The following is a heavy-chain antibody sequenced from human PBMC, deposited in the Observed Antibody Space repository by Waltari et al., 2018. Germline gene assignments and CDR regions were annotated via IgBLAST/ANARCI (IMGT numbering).Heavy chain of an antibody. CDR1: GFNLRDYH. CDR2: MRNYENRG. V-gene: IGHV3-11*01. CDR3: VRVNWGPDY. Sequence: QVQLVESGGGLVKPEGSLRLSCAASGFNLRDYHMSWVRHTPGKGCERISDMRNYENRGYYADSVKGRFTISRDNAKNSLYLQMNSLRVEDTAVYYCVRVNWGPDYWGQGTLVTVSA. D-gene: IGHD7-27*01. J-gene: IGHJ4*02.